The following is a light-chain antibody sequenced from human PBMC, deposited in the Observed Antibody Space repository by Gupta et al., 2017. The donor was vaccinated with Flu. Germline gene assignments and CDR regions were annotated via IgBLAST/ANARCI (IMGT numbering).Light chain of an antibody. CDR2: AAS. Sequence: PSSRSASVGDRVTITCRASQSISSYLNWYQQKPGKAPKLLIYAASSLQSGVPSRFSGSGSGTDFTLTISSLQPEDFATYYCQQSYSTPFTFGPGTKVDIK. CDR1: QSISSY. J-gene: IGKJ3*01. V-gene: IGKV1-39*01. CDR3: QQSYSTPFT.